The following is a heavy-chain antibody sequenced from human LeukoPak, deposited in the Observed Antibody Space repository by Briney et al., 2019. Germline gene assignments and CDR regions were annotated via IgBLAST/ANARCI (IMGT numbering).Heavy chain of an antibody. V-gene: IGHV3-30*18. CDR3: AKDQGVYYYYGMDV. J-gene: IGHJ6*02. D-gene: IGHD2-8*01. CDR1: GFTFSNYG. CDR2: ISYDGSNK. Sequence: GGSLRLSCAASGFTFSNYGMHWVRQAPGKGLEWVAVISYDGSNKYYADSVKGRFTISRDNSKNTLYLQMNSLRAEDTAVYYCAKDQGVYYYYGMDVWGQGTTVTVSS.